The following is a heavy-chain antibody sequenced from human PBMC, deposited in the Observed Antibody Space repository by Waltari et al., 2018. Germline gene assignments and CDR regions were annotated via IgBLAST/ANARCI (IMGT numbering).Heavy chain of an antibody. J-gene: IGHJ3*01. CDR2: ISYTGAT. D-gene: IGHD3-16*01. V-gene: IGHV4-39*01. CDR3: ATYIGASIGTAAFDV. Sequence: QLHLQESGPGLVKPSETLSPTCSVSGGSLTNNRHYWGWIRQTPGKGLEWIATISYTGATYNNPSLKSRVTISGDTSKNQFSLKLTSVTAADTAVYYCATYIGASIGTAAFDVWGRGALVTVSS. CDR1: GGSLTNNRHY.